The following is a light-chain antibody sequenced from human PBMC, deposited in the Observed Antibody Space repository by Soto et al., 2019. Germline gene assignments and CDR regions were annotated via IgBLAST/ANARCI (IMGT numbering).Light chain of an antibody. CDR1: QSISSW. CDR3: QQLNSYPIT. V-gene: IGKV1-9*01. Sequence: DIQMTQSPSTLSASVGDRLTITCRASQSISSWVAWYQQKPGKAPKLLIYAASTLQSGVPSRFSGSGSGTDFTLTIRSLQPEDFATYYCQQLNSYPITFGQGTRLEI. J-gene: IGKJ5*01. CDR2: AAS.